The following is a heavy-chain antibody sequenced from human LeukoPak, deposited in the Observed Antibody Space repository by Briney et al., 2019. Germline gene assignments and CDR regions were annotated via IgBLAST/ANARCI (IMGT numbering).Heavy chain of an antibody. CDR3: ARHPPAQVGTGWFDP. CDR2: IYYSGST. V-gene: IGHV4-59*01. D-gene: IGHD2-21*02. Sequence: SETLSLTCTVSGGSISSYYWSWIRQPPGKGLEWIGYIYYSGSTNYNPSLKSRVTISVDTSKNQFSLKLSSVTAADTAVYYCARHPPAQVGTGWFDPWGQGTLVTVSS. J-gene: IGHJ5*02. CDR1: GGSISSYY.